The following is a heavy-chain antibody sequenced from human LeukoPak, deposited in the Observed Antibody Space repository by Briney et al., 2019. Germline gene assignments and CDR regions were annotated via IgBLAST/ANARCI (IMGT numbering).Heavy chain of an antibody. CDR3: ARSSIAAAGTGDYYYYYGMDV. CDR2: IIPIFGTA. V-gene: IGHV1-69*01. CDR1: GGTFSSYA. D-gene: IGHD6-13*01. Sequence: ASVKVSCKASGGTFSSYAISWVRQAPGQGLEWMGGIIPIFGTANCAQKFQGRVTITADESTSTAYMELSGLRSEDTAVYYCARSSIAAAGTGDYYYYYGMDVWGQGTTVTVSS. J-gene: IGHJ6*02.